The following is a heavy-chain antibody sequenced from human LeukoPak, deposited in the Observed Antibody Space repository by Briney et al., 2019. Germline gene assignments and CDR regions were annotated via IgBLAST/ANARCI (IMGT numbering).Heavy chain of an antibody. D-gene: IGHD3-22*01. V-gene: IGHV3-23*01. Sequence: GGSLRLSCAASGFTFSSYSMSWVRQAPGKGLEWVSAISGSGGSTYYADSVKGRFTISRDNSKNTLYLQMNSLRAEDTAVYYCAKVPTYYYDSSGYYYVDYWGQGTLVTVSS. CDR1: GFTFSSYS. J-gene: IGHJ4*02. CDR3: AKVPTYYYDSSGYYYVDY. CDR2: ISGSGGST.